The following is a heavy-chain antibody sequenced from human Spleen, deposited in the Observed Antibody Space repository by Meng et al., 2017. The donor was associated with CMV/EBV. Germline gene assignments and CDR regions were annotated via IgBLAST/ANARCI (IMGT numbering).Heavy chain of an antibody. CDR1: GYTFINYG. CDR3: ARDQAEKQYAFDI. J-gene: IGHJ3*02. CDR2: ISAYNGNT. Sequence: ASVKVSCKASGYTFINYGISWVRQAPGQGLEWMGWISAYNGNTNYAQKFQGRVTVTTDTSTSTAYMELRSLRSDDTAVYYCARDQAEKQYAFDIWGQGTMVTVSS. D-gene: IGHD4-11*01. V-gene: IGHV1-18*01.